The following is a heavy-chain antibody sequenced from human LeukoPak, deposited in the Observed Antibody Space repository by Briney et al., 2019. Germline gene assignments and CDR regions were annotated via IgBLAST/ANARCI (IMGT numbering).Heavy chain of an antibody. Sequence: TGGSLRLSCAASGFTFSSYSMNWVRQAPGKGLEWVSYISSSGSTIYYADSVKGRFTISRDNAKNSLYLQMNSLRAEDTAVYYCARVTSSGYHFDYWGQGTLVTVSS. D-gene: IGHD3-22*01. CDR1: GFTFSSYS. V-gene: IGHV3-48*04. CDR3: ARVTSSGYHFDY. CDR2: ISSSGSTI. J-gene: IGHJ4*02.